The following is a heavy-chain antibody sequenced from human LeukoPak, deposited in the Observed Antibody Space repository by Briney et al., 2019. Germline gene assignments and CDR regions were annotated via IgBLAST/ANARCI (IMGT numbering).Heavy chain of an antibody. CDR3: ARLARSTADAFDI. V-gene: IGHV4-39*01. D-gene: IGHD6-6*01. Sequence: SETLSLTCTVSGGSISSSSYHWGWIRQPPGKGLEWIGSIYYSGSTYYNPSLKSRVTISVDTSKNQFSLKLSSVTAADTAVYYCARLARSTADAFDIWGQGTMVTVSS. CDR2: IYYSGST. CDR1: GGSISSSSYH. J-gene: IGHJ3*02.